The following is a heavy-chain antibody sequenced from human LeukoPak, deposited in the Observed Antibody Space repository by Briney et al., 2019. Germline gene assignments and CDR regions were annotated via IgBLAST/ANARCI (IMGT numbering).Heavy chain of an antibody. CDR3: ARGVTYYYGSGSLRNYYYYGMDV. CDR1: GGSISSYY. CDR2: IYYSGST. Sequence: PSETLSLTCTVSGGSISSYYWSWIRQPPGKGLEWIGYIYYSGSTNYNPSLKSRVTISVDTSKNQFSLKLSSVTAADTAVYYCARGVTYYYGSGSLRNYYYYGMDVWGQGTTVTVSS. D-gene: IGHD3-10*01. V-gene: IGHV4-59*01. J-gene: IGHJ6*02.